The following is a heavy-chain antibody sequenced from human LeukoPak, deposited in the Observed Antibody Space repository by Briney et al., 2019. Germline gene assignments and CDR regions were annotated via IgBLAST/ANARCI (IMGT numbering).Heavy chain of an antibody. CDR3: ARGVGPDCSSTSCQTRYNWNAPSYYFDY. Sequence: ASVKVSCKASGYTFTSYGISWVRQAPGQGLEWMGWISTYNGNTNYAQKLQGRVTITADESTSTAYMELSSLRSEDTAVYYCARGVGPDCSSTSCQTRYNWNAPSYYFDYWGQGTLVTVSS. CDR2: ISTYNGNT. D-gene: IGHD2-2*01. CDR1: GYTFTSYG. V-gene: IGHV1-18*01. J-gene: IGHJ4*02.